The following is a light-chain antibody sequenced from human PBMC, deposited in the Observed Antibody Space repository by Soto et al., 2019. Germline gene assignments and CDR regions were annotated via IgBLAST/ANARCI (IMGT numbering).Light chain of an antibody. CDR1: SSDVGGDDY. CDR3: SSYASCNTLV. J-gene: IGLJ1*01. Sequence: SALTLPSPLFGSSGTSIPIPCTGTSSDVGGDDYVSWYQQYPGKAPKLMIYYVSDRPSGVSDRFSGSKSGNTASLTISGLQAEDESDYYCSSYASCNTLVVGTVSKVTVL. V-gene: IGLV2-14*01. CDR2: YVS.